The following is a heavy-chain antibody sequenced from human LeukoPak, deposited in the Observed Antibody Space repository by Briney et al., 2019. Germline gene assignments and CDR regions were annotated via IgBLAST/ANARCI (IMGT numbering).Heavy chain of an antibody. V-gene: IGHV3-30*18. Sequence: GGSLRLSCVASGFPFSSYGMHWVRQAPGKGLEWVAVISYDGSNKYYADSVKGRFTISRDNSTNTLYLQMNSLRVEDTAVYYCAKDSSGRVWYFDYWGQGTLVTVSS. J-gene: IGHJ4*02. D-gene: IGHD6-19*01. CDR1: GFPFSSYG. CDR2: ISYDGSNK. CDR3: AKDSSGRVWYFDY.